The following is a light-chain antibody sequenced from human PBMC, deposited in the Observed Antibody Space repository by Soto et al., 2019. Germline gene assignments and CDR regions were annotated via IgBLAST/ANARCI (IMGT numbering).Light chain of an antibody. V-gene: IGKV3-15*01. J-gene: IGKJ1*01. CDR3: QQYNNWPPWT. CDR1: QSVSSN. Sequence: EIVMTQSPATLSVSPGERATLSCRASQSVSSNLAWYQQKPGQAPRLLIYGASTRATGIPARFSGSGSGTEYTPIISSLQSEDVAVYYCQQYNNWPPWTFGQGTKVEIK. CDR2: GAS.